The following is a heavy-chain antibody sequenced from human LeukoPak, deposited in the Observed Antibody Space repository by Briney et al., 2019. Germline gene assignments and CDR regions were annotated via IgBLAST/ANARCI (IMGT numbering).Heavy chain of an antibody. CDR3: ARVGIRFLEQYYFDY. J-gene: IGHJ4*02. V-gene: IGHV3-21*01. CDR1: GFTFSSYG. Sequence: PGRSLRLSCAASGFTFSSYGMHWVRQAPGKGLEWLSYISTSSSYIYYADSVKGRFTVSRDNAMNSLFLQMNSLIAEDTAVYYCARVGIRFLEQYYFDYWGQGTLVTVSS. CDR2: ISTSSSYI. D-gene: IGHD3-3*01.